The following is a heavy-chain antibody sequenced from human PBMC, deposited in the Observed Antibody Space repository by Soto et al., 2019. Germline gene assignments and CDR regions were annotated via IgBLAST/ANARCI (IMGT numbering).Heavy chain of an antibody. D-gene: IGHD3-10*01. J-gene: IGHJ5*02. V-gene: IGHV4-34*01. Sequence: SETLSLTCAVYGGSFSGYYWSWIRQPPGKGLEWIGEINHSGSTNYNPSLKSRVTISVDTSKNQFSLKLSSVTAADTAVYYCARGGFFTKRVRGVKGGFDPWGQGTLVTVSS. CDR2: INHSGST. CDR3: ARGGFFTKRVRGVKGGFDP. CDR1: GGSFSGYY.